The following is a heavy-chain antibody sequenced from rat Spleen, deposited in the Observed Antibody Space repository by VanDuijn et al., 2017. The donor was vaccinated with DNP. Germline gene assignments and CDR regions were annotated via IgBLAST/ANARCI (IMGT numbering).Heavy chain of an antibody. CDR1: GFTFSNYD. D-gene: IGHD4-3*01. CDR2: ISPSGGIT. V-gene: IGHV5-25*01. J-gene: IGHJ2*01. CDR3: SRRWDSGYDY. Sequence: EVLLVESGGGLVQPGRSLKLSCVASGFTFSNYDMAWVRQAPTKGLEWVASISPSGGITYYRDSVKGRFTFSRDNAKTSLYLEMDSLRSEDTATYYCSRRWDSGYDYWGQGVMVTVSS.